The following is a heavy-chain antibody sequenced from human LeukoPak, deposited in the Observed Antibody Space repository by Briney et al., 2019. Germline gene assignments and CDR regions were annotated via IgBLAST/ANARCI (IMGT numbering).Heavy chain of an antibody. CDR2: IYTSGST. D-gene: IGHD1-14*01. V-gene: IGHV4-4*09. J-gene: IGHJ4*02. Sequence: PSETLSLTCTVSGVSISSYYWRWIPQPPGKGLVWFGYIYTSGSTNYNPPLKSRLTISVDTSKKHFSLKLRSVTGEHAVVYFCGRGHLREPYYFDYWGQGTLVTVSS. CDR1: GVSISSYY. CDR3: GRGHLREPYYFDY.